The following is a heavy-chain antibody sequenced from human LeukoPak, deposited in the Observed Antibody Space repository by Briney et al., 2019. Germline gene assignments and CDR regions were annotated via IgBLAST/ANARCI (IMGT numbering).Heavy chain of an antibody. CDR1: GYTFTSYG. D-gene: IGHD3-10*01. V-gene: IGHV1-18*01. CDR3: ARDPYYGPTGDY. J-gene: IGHJ4*02. CDR2: ISAYNGNT. Sequence: ASVKVSCKASGYTFTSYGISWVRQAPGQGLEWMGWISAYNGNTNYAQKLQGRVTMTTDISTSTAYMELRSLRSDDTAVYYCARDPYYGPTGDYWGQGTLVTVSS.